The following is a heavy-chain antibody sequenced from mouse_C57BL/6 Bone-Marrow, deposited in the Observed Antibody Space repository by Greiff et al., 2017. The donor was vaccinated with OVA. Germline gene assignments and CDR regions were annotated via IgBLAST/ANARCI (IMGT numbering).Heavy chain of an antibody. V-gene: IGHV1-59*01. Sequence: QVQLQQPGAELVRPGTSVKLSCKASGYTFTSYWMHWVKQRPGQGLEWIGVIDPSDSYTNYNQKFKGKATLTVDTSSSTAYMQLSSLTSEDAAVYYCGGDAYGGWAYWGQGTLVTVSA. J-gene: IGHJ3*01. CDR2: IDPSDSYT. CDR3: GGDAYGGWAY. CDR1: GYTFTSYW. D-gene: IGHD1-1*02.